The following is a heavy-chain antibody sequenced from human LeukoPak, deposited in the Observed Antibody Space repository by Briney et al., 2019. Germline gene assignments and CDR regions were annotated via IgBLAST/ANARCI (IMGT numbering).Heavy chain of an antibody. CDR1: GFDFSNNG. CDR3: AKDIAVSDSYFDY. D-gene: IGHD6-19*01. CDR2: IRFDAANQ. V-gene: IGHV3-30*02. Sequence: GGSLRLSCGASGFDFSNNGMHWVRQAPGKGLEWVAFIRFDAANQYYADSVKGRFTISRDNFKKTLFLQMDSLRYEDTGIYHCAKDIAVSDSYFDYWGQGTLVTVSS. J-gene: IGHJ4*02.